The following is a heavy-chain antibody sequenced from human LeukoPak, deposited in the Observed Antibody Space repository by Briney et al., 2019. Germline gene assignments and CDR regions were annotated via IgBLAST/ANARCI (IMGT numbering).Heavy chain of an antibody. J-gene: IGHJ5*02. Sequence: GSLRLSCAASGFTFSSYSMNWVRQAPGKGLEWVSSISSSSSYIYYADSVKGRFTISRDNAKNSLYLQMNSLRAEDTAVYYCARDLGQGIVGATNWFNPWGQGTLVTVSS. CDR3: ARDLGQGIVGATNWFNP. CDR2: ISSSSSYI. CDR1: GFTFSSYS. D-gene: IGHD1-26*01. V-gene: IGHV3-21*01.